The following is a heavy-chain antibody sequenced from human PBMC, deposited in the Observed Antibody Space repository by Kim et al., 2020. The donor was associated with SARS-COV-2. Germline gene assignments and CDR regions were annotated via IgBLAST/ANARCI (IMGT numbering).Heavy chain of an antibody. CDR3: ARGPPSLGYYYGMDV. J-gene: IGHJ6*02. Sequence: DSVKGRFTISRDNAKNSLYLQMNSLRAEDTAVYYCARGPPSLGYYYGMDVWGQGTTVTVSS. V-gene: IGHV3-11*05. D-gene: IGHD7-27*01.